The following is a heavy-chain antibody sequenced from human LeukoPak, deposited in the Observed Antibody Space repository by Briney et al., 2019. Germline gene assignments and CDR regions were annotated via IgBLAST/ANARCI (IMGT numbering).Heavy chain of an antibody. V-gene: IGHV3-23*01. CDR1: GFIFSSYA. Sequence: GGSLRLSCAASGFIFSSYAMSWVRQAPGKGLEWVSAISGSGGSTYYADSVKGRFTISRDNSKNTLYLQMNSLRAEDTAVYYCAKNTAMAWYYFDYWGQGTLVTVSS. J-gene: IGHJ4*02. D-gene: IGHD5-18*01. CDR3: AKNTAMAWYYFDY. CDR2: ISGSGGST.